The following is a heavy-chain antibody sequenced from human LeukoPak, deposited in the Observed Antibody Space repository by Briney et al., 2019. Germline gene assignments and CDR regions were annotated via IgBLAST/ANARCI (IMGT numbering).Heavy chain of an antibody. CDR2: ISYDGSNK. Sequence: GGSLRLSCAASGFTFSSYAMHWVRQAPGKGLEWVAVISYDGSNKYYADSVKGRFTISRDNSKDTLYVQMNSLRAEDTAEYYCAKDLGKYSYGYLAGAFDIWGQGTMVTVSS. V-gene: IGHV3-30*04. D-gene: IGHD5-18*01. CDR1: GFTFSSYA. CDR3: AKDLGKYSYGYLAGAFDI. J-gene: IGHJ3*02.